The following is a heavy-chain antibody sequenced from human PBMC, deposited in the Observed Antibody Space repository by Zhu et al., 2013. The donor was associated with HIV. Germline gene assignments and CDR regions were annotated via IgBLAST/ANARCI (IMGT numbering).Heavy chain of an antibody. CDR1: GYTFTAYY. Sequence: QVQLLQSGAGVKKPGASVKVSCKASGYTFTAYYMHWVRQATGQGLEWMGWMNPKSGNTGYAQKFQGRITMTRNTSITTAYMLLSSLTFEDTALYYCTRGRFVYGDILTFWGQGTPVTVSS. J-gene: IGHJ4*02. CDR2: MNPKSGNT. CDR3: TRGRFVYGDILTF. V-gene: IGHV1-8*02. D-gene: IGHD4-17*01.